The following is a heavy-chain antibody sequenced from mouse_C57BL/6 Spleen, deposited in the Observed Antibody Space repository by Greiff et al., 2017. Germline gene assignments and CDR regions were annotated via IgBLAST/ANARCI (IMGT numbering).Heavy chain of an antibody. J-gene: IGHJ3*01. Sequence: VQLVESGPELVKPGASVKISCKASGYAFSSSWMNWVKQRPGKGLEWIGRIYPGDGDTNYNGKFKGKATLTADKSSSTAYMQLSSLTSEDSAVYFCARDDYDGAYWGQGTLVTVSA. V-gene: IGHV1-82*01. D-gene: IGHD2-4*01. CDR2: IYPGDGDT. CDR3: ARDDYDGAY. CDR1: GYAFSSSW.